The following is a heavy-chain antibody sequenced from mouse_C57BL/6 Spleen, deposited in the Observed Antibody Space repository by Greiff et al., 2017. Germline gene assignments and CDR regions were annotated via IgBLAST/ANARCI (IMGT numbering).Heavy chain of an antibody. V-gene: IGHV1-80*01. D-gene: IGHD2-4*01. J-gene: IGHJ4*01. CDR1: GYAFSSYW. Sequence: VQLQQSGAELVKPGASVKISCKASGYAFSSYWMNWVKQRPGQGLEWIGQIYPGDGDTNYNGKFKGKAALTADKSSSTAYMQLSSLTSEDSAVYFCARQGYDYDEAMDYWGQGTSVTVSS. CDR3: ARQGYDYDEAMDY. CDR2: IYPGDGDT.